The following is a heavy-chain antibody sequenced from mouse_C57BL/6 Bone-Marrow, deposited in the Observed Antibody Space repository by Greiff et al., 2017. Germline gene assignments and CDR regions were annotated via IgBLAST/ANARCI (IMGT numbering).Heavy chain of an antibody. Sequence: EVKLVESGGGLVKPGGSLKLSCAASGFTFSSYAMSWVRQTPEKRLEWVATISDGGSYTYYPDNVKGRFTISRDNAKNNLYLQMSHLKSEDTAMYYCARGPYSWFAYWGQGTLVTVSA. D-gene: IGHD1-1*01. V-gene: IGHV5-4*03. CDR2: ISDGGSYT. CDR1: GFTFSSYA. CDR3: ARGPYSWFAY. J-gene: IGHJ3*01.